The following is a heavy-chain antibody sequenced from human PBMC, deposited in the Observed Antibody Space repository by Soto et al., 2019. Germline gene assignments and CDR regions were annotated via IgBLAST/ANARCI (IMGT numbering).Heavy chain of an antibody. CDR2: IYYSGST. D-gene: IGHD5-18*01. Sequence: SETLSLACTVSGCSISSGDYYWSWIRQPPGKGLEWIGYIYYSGSTYYNPSLKSRVTISVDTSKNQFSLKLSSVTAADTAVYYCARVTDTAMAIDYWGQGTLVTVSS. CDR1: GCSISSGDYY. V-gene: IGHV4-30-4*01. CDR3: ARVTDTAMAIDY. J-gene: IGHJ4*02.